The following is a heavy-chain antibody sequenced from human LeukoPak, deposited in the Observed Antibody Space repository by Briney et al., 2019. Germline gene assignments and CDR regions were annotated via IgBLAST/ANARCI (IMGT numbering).Heavy chain of an antibody. D-gene: IGHD3-22*01. V-gene: IGHV4-34*01. Sequence: SETLSLTCAVYGGSFSGYYWSWIRQPPGKGLEWIGEINHSGSTNYNPSLKSRVTISVDTSKNQFSLKLSSVTAADTAVYYCAGAVNYDSSGYYRGYYMDVWAKGPRSPSP. CDR3: AGAVNYDSSGYYRGYYMDV. CDR2: INHSGST. J-gene: IGHJ6*03. CDR1: GGSFSGYY.